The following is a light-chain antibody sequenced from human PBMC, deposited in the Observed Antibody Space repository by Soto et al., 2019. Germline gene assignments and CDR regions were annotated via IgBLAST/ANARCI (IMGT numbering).Light chain of an antibody. CDR3: CSNAAGSTYV. Sequence: QSVLTQPASVSGSPGQSITISCSGTSSDVGSHNLVSWYQQFPGKAPKLIIFEASKRPSGVSNRFSGSKSGSTASLTISGLQAEDEADYYCCSNAAGSTYVFGPGIKVIVL. V-gene: IGLV2-23*01. CDR2: EAS. CDR1: SSDVGSHNL. J-gene: IGLJ1*01.